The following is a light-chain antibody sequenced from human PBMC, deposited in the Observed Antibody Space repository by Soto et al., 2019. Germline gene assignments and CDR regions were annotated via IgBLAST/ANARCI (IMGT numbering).Light chain of an antibody. J-gene: IGLJ2*01. CDR1: SSDVGGYNY. CDR3: SSYTSSSTLVV. Sequence: QSVLTQPASVSGSPGQSITISCTGTSSDVGGYNYVSWYQQHPGKAPKLMIYDVSNRPSGVSNRFSGSKSGNTAALPISWLQAEDEADYYCSSYTSSSTLVVFGGGTKLTVL. V-gene: IGLV2-14*01. CDR2: DVS.